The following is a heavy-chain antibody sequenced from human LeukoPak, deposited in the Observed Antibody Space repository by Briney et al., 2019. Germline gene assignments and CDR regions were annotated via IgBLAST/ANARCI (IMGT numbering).Heavy chain of an antibody. Sequence: PGGSLRLSCAASGFTFCTYAMIWVRQAPGKGLEWVSAISGSGEDTYYADSVRGRFTISRDNSENSLSLQMNRLRAEDTAVYHCARLSGTSGTSSRVLHYWGQGTLVTVSS. CDR2: ISGSGEDT. J-gene: IGHJ4*02. CDR1: GFTFCTYA. V-gene: IGHV3-23*01. D-gene: IGHD1-1*01. CDR3: ARLSGTSGTSSRVLHY.